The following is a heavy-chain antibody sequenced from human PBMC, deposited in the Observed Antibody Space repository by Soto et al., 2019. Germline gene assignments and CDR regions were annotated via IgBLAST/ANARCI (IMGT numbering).Heavy chain of an antibody. CDR2: INHSGST. J-gene: IGHJ5*02. Sequence: PSETLSLTCAVYGGSFSGYYWSWIRQPPGKGLEWIGEINHSGSTNYNPSLKGRVTISVDTSKNQFSLKLSSVTAADTAVYYCARISHPFTYYDFWSGPGWFDPWGQGTLVTVS. CDR3: ARISHPFTYYDFWSGPGWFDP. D-gene: IGHD3-3*01. CDR1: GGSFSGYY. V-gene: IGHV4-34*01.